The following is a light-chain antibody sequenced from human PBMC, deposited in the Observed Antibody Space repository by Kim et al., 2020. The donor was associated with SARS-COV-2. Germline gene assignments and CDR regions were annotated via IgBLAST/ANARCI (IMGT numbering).Light chain of an antibody. CDR3: QQADSFPLT. CDR1: QGINRW. J-gene: IGKJ5*01. CDR2: SAS. Sequence: DIQMTQSPSSVSASVGDRVTITCRASQGINRWLVWYQQKPGKAPKLLISSASRLQSGVPSRFSGSGSGTEFTLTINSLQPEDFATYYFQQADSFPLTFGQGTRLEIK. V-gene: IGKV1-12*01.